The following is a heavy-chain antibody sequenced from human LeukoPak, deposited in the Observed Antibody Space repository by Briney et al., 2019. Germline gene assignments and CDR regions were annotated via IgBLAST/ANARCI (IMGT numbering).Heavy chain of an antibody. CDR2: ISGSGGST. D-gene: IGHD3-10*01. J-gene: IGHJ4*02. CDR1: GFTFSSYA. CDR3: ARDRNYGFDY. V-gene: IGHV3-23*01. Sequence: GGSLRLSCAASGFTFSSYAMSWVRQAPGKGLEWVSAISGSGGSTYYADSVKGRFTISRDNAKNTLYLQMNSLRAEDTAVYYCARDRNYGFDYWGQGTVVTVSS.